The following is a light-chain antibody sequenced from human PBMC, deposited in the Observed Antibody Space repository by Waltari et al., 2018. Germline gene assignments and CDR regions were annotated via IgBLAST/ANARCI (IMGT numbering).Light chain of an antibody. CDR2: SNN. Sequence: QSVLAQPPSASGTPGQRITISCSGSNSNIGSNIVNWYQQFPGTAPSLLIYSNNPPPSGVPDRFSASQSGSAAALAISGLHSEDEADYYCSTWDDRLTGVVFGGGTKVTVL. CDR1: NSNIGSNI. CDR3: STWDDRLTGVV. J-gene: IGLJ2*01. V-gene: IGLV1-44*01.